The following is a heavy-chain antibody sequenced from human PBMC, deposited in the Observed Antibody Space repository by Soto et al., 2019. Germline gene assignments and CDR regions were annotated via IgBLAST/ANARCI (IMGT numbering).Heavy chain of an antibody. D-gene: IGHD3-22*01. Sequence: GGSLRLSCAASRFTFSSYGMHWVRQAPGKGLEWVAVIWYDGSNKYYADSVKRRFSVSRDNSKNTLYLQMNSLRAEDTAVYYCARADSSGYRDWYYELWGRGTLVTVSS. CDR2: IWYDGSNK. J-gene: IGHJ2*01. V-gene: IGHV3-33*01. CDR3: ARADSSGYRDWYYEL. CDR1: RFTFSSYG.